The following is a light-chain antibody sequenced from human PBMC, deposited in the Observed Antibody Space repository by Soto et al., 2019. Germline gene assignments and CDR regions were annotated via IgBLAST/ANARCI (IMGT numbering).Light chain of an antibody. Sequence: QSALTQPASVSGSPGQSITISCTGTSSDVGGYNYVSWYQQHPGKVPKLMIYEVFRRPSGISNRFSGSKSGNTASLTISGLQAEDAADYYCCSYTPTSTFVFGGGTQLTVL. J-gene: IGLJ2*01. CDR1: SSDVGGYNY. CDR3: CSYTPTSTFV. CDR2: EVF. V-gene: IGLV2-14*01.